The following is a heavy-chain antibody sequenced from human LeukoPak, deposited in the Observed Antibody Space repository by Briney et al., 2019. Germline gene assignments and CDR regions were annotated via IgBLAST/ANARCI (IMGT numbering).Heavy chain of an antibody. J-gene: IGHJ4*02. Sequence: SQTLSLTCTVSGGSISSGDYYWSWIRQPPGKGLEWIGYIYYSGSTYYNPSLKSRVTISVDTSKNQFSLKLSSVTAADTAVYYCARLGVATIYPDYWGQGTLVTVSS. D-gene: IGHD5-12*01. CDR2: IYYSGST. CDR3: ARLGVATIYPDY. CDR1: GGSISSGDYY. V-gene: IGHV4-30-4*01.